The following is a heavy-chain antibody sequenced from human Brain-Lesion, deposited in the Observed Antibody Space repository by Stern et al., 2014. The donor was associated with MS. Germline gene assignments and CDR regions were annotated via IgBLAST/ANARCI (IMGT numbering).Heavy chain of an antibody. Sequence: VQLEESGAEVKKPGASVKVSCKVSGYTLTELSMHWVRQAHRKGLEWMGGFDPEDGETIYAQKFQGRVTMTEDTSTDTAYMELSSLRSEDTAVYYCATLSPGAGGNYYRHFDYWGQGTLVTVSS. CDR3: ATLSPGAGGNYYRHFDY. J-gene: IGHJ4*02. D-gene: IGHD1-26*01. CDR2: FDPEDGET. CDR1: GYTLTELS. V-gene: IGHV1-24*01.